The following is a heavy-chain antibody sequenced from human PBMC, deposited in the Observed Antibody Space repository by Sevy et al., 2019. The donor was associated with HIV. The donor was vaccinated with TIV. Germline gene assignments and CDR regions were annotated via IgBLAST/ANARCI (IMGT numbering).Heavy chain of an antibody. Sequence: GGSLRLSCAASGFTFSTYTMNWVRQAPGKGLEWVSSITCSSNYIYYADSVKGRFTISRDNAKDSVCLQMNSLRADDRAVYYCARPYGAGSWEAFDIWGQGTMVTVSS. CDR3: ARPYGAGSWEAFDI. V-gene: IGHV3-21*01. CDR1: GFTFSTYT. CDR2: ITCSSNYI. D-gene: IGHD3-10*01. J-gene: IGHJ3*02.